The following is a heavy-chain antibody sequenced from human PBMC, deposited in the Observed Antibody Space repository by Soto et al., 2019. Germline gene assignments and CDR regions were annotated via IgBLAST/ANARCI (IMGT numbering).Heavy chain of an antibody. D-gene: IGHD2-2*03. J-gene: IGHJ3*02. Sequence: GGALRLSWAASGCAFSRSWMTWVRQAPGKGLECVAKINTDGNDKYYVDSVKGRFTMSRHNAKNSLYLQMNTLRVEDTAVYYCARDTGYDAIDIWGRGTMVTVSS. CDR3: ARDTGYDAIDI. V-gene: IGHV3-7*01. CDR1: GCAFSRSW. CDR2: INTDGNDK.